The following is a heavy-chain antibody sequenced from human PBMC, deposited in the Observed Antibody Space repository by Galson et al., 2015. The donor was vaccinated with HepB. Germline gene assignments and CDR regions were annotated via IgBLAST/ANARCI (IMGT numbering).Heavy chain of an antibody. V-gene: IGHV3-48*02. CDR1: GFTFSSYS. Sequence: SPRLSCAASGFTFSSYSMNWVRQAPGKGLEWVSYISSSSSTIYYADSVKGRFTISRDNAKNSLYLQMNSLRDEDTAVYYCARDLVYCSSTSCYSGYFDYWGQGTPVTVSS. D-gene: IGHD2-2*02. J-gene: IGHJ4*02. CDR2: ISSSSSTI. CDR3: ARDLVYCSSTSCYSGYFDY.